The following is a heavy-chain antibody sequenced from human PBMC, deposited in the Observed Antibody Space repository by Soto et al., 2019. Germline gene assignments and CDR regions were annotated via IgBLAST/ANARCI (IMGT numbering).Heavy chain of an antibody. V-gene: IGHV1-18*01. CDR2: ISAYNGNA. D-gene: IGHD4-17*01. CDR1: GYTFTSYG. CDR3: ARDPIYGGNSGAFDI. Sequence: ASVKVSCKASGYTFTSYGISWVRQAPGQGLEWMGWISAYNGNANYAQKLQGRVTMTTDTSTSTAYMELRSLRSDDTAVYYCARDPIYGGNSGAFDIWGQGTMVTVSS. J-gene: IGHJ3*02.